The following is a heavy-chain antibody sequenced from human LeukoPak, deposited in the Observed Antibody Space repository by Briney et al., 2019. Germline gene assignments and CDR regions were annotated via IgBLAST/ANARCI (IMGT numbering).Heavy chain of an antibody. Sequence: GGSLRLSCAASGFTFSSYWMHWVRHAPGKGLEWVSYISTSSSPIYYADSVKGRFTVSRDNAKNSLYLQMNSLRAEDTAVYYCARGLAARRGAFDVWGQGTMVTVSS. J-gene: IGHJ3*01. D-gene: IGHD6-6*01. CDR3: ARGLAARRGAFDV. V-gene: IGHV3-48*01. CDR2: ISTSSSPI. CDR1: GFTFSSYW.